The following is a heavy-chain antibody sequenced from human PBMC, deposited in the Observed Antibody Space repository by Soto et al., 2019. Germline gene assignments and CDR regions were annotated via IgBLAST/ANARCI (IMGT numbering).Heavy chain of an antibody. Sequence: QVQLVESGGGVVQPGRSLRLSCAASGFTFSSYGMHWIRQTPGKGLEWVAVISFDGSKKYYADPVKGRFTISRDNSKNTLYLQMNSLRAEDTAVYYCAGGYYFGDYWGQGTLVTVSS. J-gene: IGHJ4*02. CDR2: ISFDGSKK. V-gene: IGHV3-30*03. CDR1: GFTFSSYG. D-gene: IGHD5-18*01. CDR3: AGGYYFGDY.